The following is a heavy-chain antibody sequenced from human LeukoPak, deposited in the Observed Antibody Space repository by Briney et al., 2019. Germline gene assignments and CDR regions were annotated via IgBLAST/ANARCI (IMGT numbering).Heavy chain of an antibody. V-gene: IGHV3-30*02. CDR2: IRYDGSNK. J-gene: IGHJ4*02. Sequence: GGSLRLSCAASGFTFGSYGMHWVRQAPGKGLEWVAFIRYDGSNKYYADSVKGRFTISRDNSKNTVYLQMNSLRPEDTAVYYCARAFLGELSLPLDFWGQGILVTVSS. CDR1: GFTFGSYG. D-gene: IGHD3-16*02. CDR3: ARAFLGELSLPLDF.